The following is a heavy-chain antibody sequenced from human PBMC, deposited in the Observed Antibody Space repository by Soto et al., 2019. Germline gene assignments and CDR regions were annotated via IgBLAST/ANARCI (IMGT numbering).Heavy chain of an antibody. CDR1: CEAISSYT. J-gene: IGHJ6*02. Sequence: SITCNVTCEAISSYTWCWIRHPPGTGLARIGYIYYSGSTNYNPSLKSRVTISVDTSKNQCSLKLSSVTAADTAVYYCARSLSLDVWGPATTVTSP. CDR2: IYYSGST. V-gene: IGHV4-59*01. CDR3: ARSLSLDV. D-gene: IGHD3-16*01.